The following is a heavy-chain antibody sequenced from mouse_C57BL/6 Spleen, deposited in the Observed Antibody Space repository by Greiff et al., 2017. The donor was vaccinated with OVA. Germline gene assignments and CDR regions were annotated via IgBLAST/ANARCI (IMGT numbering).Heavy chain of an antibody. CDR1: GFTFSSYA. D-gene: IGHD3-3*01. Sequence: DVMLVESGGGLVKPGGSLKLSCAASGFTFSSYAMSWVRQTPEKRLEWVATISDGGSYTYYPDNVKGRFTISRDNAKNNLYLQMSHLKSEDTAMYYCARDSEGWGYFDYWGQGTTLTVSS. J-gene: IGHJ2*01. CDR2: ISDGGSYT. CDR3: ARDSEGWGYFDY. V-gene: IGHV5-4*01.